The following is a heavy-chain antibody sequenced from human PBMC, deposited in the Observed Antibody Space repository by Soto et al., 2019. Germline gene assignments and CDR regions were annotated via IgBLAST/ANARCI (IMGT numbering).Heavy chain of an antibody. Sequence: QVQLVQSGAEVKKPGASVKVSCMTSGYTFTSYDINWVRQASGQGLEWVGGMNTNNGYTDYAPKFQARVTVTRNTSIRTVYMELSSLRSEDTAVYYCAREWSAAGNYYGMDVWGQGTTVTVSS. D-gene: IGHD6-13*01. J-gene: IGHJ6*02. CDR3: AREWSAAGNYYGMDV. CDR2: MNTNNGYT. CDR1: GYTFTSYD. V-gene: IGHV1-8*01.